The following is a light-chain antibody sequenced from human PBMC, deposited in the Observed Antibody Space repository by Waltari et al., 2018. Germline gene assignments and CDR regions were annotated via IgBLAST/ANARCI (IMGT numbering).Light chain of an antibody. J-gene: IGLJ3*02. Sequence: SALTQPPPASGSPGQSVSISCTGTSSAVGPYTYVPWYQQHPGKAPRLMIYEVTNRPSGVPDRFSGSKSGNTASLTVSGLQTEDEADYYCCLYTDRSTMVFGAGTKLTVL. CDR3: CLYTDRSTMV. V-gene: IGLV2-8*01. CDR2: EVT. CDR1: SSAVGPYTY.